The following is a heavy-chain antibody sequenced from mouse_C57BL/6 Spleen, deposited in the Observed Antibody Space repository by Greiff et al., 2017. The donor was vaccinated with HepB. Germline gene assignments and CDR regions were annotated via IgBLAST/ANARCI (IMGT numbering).Heavy chain of an antibody. V-gene: IGHV1-82*01. CDR1: GYAFSSSW. J-gene: IGHJ2*01. D-gene: IGHD1-1*01. CDR2: IYPGDGDT. CDR3: ARARTTESFDY. Sequence: VQLQQSGPELVKPGASVKISCKASGYAFSSSWMNWVKQRPGKGLEWIGRIYPGDGDTNYNGKFKGKATLTADKSSSTAYMQLSSLTSEDSAVYFCARARTTESFDYWGQGTTLTVSS.